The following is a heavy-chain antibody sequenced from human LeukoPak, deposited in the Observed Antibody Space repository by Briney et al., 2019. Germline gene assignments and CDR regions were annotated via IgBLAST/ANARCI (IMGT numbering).Heavy chain of an antibody. CDR3: ARGFSIGEKYSSSWYFGY. D-gene: IGHD6-13*01. Sequence: SETLSLTCAVYGGSFSGYYWSWIRQPPGKGLEWIGEINHSGGTNYNPSLKSRVTISVDTSKNQFSLKLSSVTAADTAVYYCARGFSIGEKYSSSWYFGYWGQGTLVTVSS. J-gene: IGHJ4*02. V-gene: IGHV4-34*01. CDR2: INHSGGT. CDR1: GGSFSGYY.